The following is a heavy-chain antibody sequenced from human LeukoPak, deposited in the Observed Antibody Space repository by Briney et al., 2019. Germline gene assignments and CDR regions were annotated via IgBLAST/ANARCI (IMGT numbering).Heavy chain of an antibody. CDR1: GFTFSDHY. CDR2: TRNKANSYTT. V-gene: IGHV3-72*01. Sequence: PGGSLRLSCAASGFTFSDHYMDWVRQAPGKGLEWVGRTRNKANSYTTEYAASVKGRFTISRDDSDNTLYLQMDSLKSEDTAVYYCVTDVSGSFPTWGQGSLVTVYS. J-gene: IGHJ4*02. CDR3: VTDVSGSFPT. D-gene: IGHD1-26*01.